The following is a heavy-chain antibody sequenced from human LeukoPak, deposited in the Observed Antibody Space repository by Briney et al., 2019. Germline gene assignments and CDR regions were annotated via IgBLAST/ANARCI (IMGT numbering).Heavy chain of an antibody. CDR3: ASVPSYYYGSGSYN. CDR1: GGSISSYY. D-gene: IGHD3-10*01. V-gene: IGHV4-59*08. J-gene: IGHJ4*02. Sequence: SETLSLTCTVSGGSISSYYWSWIRQPPGKGLEWIGYIYYSGSTYYNPSLKSRVTISVDTSKNQFSLKLSSVTAADTAVYYCASVPSYYYGSGSYNWGQGTLVTVSS. CDR2: IYYSGST.